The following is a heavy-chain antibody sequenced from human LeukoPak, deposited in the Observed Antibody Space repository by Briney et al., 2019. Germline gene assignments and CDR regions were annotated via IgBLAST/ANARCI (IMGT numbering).Heavy chain of an antibody. J-gene: IGHJ3*02. Sequence: GGSLRLSCAASGFTFSSYGMHWVRQAPGKGLEWVAFIRYDGSNQYYADSVKGRFTTSRDNAKNSLYLQMNSLRAEDTAVYYCARDWRDSSGKFPNDAFDIWGQGTMVTVSS. V-gene: IGHV3-30*02. CDR1: GFTFSSYG. CDR2: IRYDGSNQ. CDR3: ARDWRDSSGKFPNDAFDI. D-gene: IGHD3-22*01.